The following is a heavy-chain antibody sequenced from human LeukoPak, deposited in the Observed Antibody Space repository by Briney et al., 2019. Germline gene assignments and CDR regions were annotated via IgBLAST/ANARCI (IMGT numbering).Heavy chain of an antibody. CDR3: ARHRYYFDY. CDR2: IYYSGTT. Sequence: SETLSLTCTVSGGSISSSNYYWGWIRQPPGKGLEWIGSIYYSGTTYYNPSLKSRVTISVHTSKNQFSLKLSSVTAADTAVFYCARHRYYFDYWGQGTLVTVSS. V-gene: IGHV4-39*07. J-gene: IGHJ4*02. CDR1: GGSISSSNYY.